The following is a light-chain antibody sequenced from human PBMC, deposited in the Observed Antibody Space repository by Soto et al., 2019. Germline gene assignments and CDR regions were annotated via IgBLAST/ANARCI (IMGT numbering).Light chain of an antibody. Sequence: QSVLTQPASVSGSPGQSITISCTGTSSXXGGYNYVSWXQXXXXKAPKLMIYEVTNRPSGVSFRXSGSKSGNTASLTISGXXXEDEADYYCSSYTSTSTLYVXGXXTKLTVL. CDR3: SSYTSTSTLYV. CDR2: EVT. V-gene: IGLV2-14*01. J-gene: IGLJ1*01. CDR1: SSXXGGYNY.